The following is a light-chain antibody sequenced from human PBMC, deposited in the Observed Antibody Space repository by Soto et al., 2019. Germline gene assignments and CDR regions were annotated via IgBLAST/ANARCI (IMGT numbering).Light chain of an antibody. CDR1: SSDVGGYNF. V-gene: IGLV2-14*03. CDR2: DVN. Sequence: QSVLTQPASVSGSPGQSITISCTGTSSDVGGYNFVSWYQQHPGKVPQLMIFDVNRRPSGGSEPLSGSKSCNPASPTNSGLQAEDEGDYYCCSYTSSSTHVFGSGTKLTVL. J-gene: IGLJ1*01. CDR3: CSYTSSSTHV.